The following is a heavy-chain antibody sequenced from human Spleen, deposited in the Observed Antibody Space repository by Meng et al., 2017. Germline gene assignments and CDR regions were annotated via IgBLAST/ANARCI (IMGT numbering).Heavy chain of an antibody. CDR1: GYSISSGYY. Sequence: GSLRLSCTVSGYSISSGYYWGWIRQSPGKGLEWIGTMYHSGSPYYNPSLKSRVTISVDTSKNQFSLKLSSMTAADTAVYYCARDLWELRYKAPFDPWGQGILVTVSS. J-gene: IGHJ5*02. CDR3: ARDLWELRYKAPFDP. V-gene: IGHV4-38-2*02. D-gene: IGHD3-16*01. CDR2: MYHSGSP.